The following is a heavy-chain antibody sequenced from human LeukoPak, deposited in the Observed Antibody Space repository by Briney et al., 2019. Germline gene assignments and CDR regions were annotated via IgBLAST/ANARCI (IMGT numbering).Heavy chain of an antibody. V-gene: IGHV3-48*04. J-gene: IGHJ3*02. CDR1: GFTFSSYA. CDR3: ARSNRDAFDM. CDR2: ISSSGTTK. D-gene: IGHD2/OR15-2a*01. Sequence: GGSLRLSCAASGFTFSSYAMSWVRQAPGKGLEWVSYISSSGTTKYYADSVKGRFTLSRDNAKKSLSLQMNSLRAEDTAIYYCARSNRDAFDMWGQGTVVTVSS.